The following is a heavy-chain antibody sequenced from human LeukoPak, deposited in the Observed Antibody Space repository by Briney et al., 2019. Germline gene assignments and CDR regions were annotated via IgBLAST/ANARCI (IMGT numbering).Heavy chain of an antibody. J-gene: IGHJ4*02. CDR1: GFAISGNY. D-gene: IGHD2-15*01. V-gene: IGHV3-66*01. Sequence: PGGSLRLSCAPSGFAISGNYMSWVRQAPGKGLEWVSIIYNDDTTYYADSVKGRFTISRDTSKNTLYLQMNGLRAEDTAVYYCVALYDSWGQGTLVTVS. CDR2: IYNDDTT. CDR3: VALYDS.